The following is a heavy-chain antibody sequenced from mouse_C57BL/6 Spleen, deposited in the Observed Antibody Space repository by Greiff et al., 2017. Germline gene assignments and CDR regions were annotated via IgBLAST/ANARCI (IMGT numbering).Heavy chain of an antibody. D-gene: IGHD2-1*01. V-gene: IGHV1-80*01. CDR3: ARVYDGSYVWFAY. CDR1: GYAFRSYW. Sequence: VQLQQSGAELVKPGASVKISCKASGYAFRSYWMNWVKQRPGKGLEWIGQIYPGDGGTNYNGKFKGKATLTADKAYSTAYMQISILTSEDSAVYFCARVYDGSYVWFAYWGQGTLVTVSA. CDR2: IYPGDGGT. J-gene: IGHJ3*01.